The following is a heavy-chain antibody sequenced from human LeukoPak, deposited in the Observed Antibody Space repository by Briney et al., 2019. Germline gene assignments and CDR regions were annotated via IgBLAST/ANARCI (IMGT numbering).Heavy chain of an antibody. CDR1: GGSISSSSYY. J-gene: IGHJ6*03. V-gene: IGHV4-39*01. Sequence: SETLSLTCTVSGGSISSSSYYWGWIRQPPGKGLEWIGSIYYSGSTYYNPSLKSRVTISVETSKNQFSLKLSSVTAADTAVYYCARQGATVVTPGLGYYYYYMDVWGKGTTVTVSS. D-gene: IGHD4-23*01. CDR2: IYYSGST. CDR3: ARQGATVVTPGLGYYYYYMDV.